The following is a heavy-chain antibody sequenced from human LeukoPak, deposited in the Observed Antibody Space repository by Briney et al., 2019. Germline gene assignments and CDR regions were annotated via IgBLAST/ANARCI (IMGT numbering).Heavy chain of an antibody. J-gene: IGHJ6*02. V-gene: IGHV1-18*01. CDR2: ISTYKSHT. Sequence: ASVKVSCKASGYTFTSYGISWVRQAPGQGLEWMGWISTYKSHTNYAQKFQGRVTMITDTSTNTAYMELRSLRSDDTAVYYCAREDNDDYYYYGMDVWGQGTAVTVSS. CDR1: GYTFTSYG. CDR3: AREDNDDYYYYGMDV. D-gene: IGHD1-1*01.